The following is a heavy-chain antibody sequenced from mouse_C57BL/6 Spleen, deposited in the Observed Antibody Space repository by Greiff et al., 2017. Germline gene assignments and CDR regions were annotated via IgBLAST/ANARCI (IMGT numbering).Heavy chain of an antibody. CDR3: ARRSTRWYFDV. J-gene: IGHJ1*03. V-gene: IGHV1-64*01. CDR2: IHPNSGST. Sequence: QVQLQQPGAELVKPGASVKLSCKASGYTFTSYWMHWVKQRPGQGLEWIGMIHPNSGSTNYNEKFKSKATLTVDKASSTAYMQLSSLTSEDSAVYYCARRSTRWYFDVWGTGTTVTVSS. CDR1: GYTFTSYW. D-gene: IGHD2-14*01.